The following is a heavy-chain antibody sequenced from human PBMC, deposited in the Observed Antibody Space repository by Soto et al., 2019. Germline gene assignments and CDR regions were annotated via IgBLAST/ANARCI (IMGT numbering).Heavy chain of an antibody. D-gene: IGHD3-10*01. CDR3: ARLRRDGGFGELLPHFDY. CDR1: GGSISSSSYY. CDR2: IYYSGST. V-gene: IGHV4-39*01. Sequence: PSETLSLTCTVSGGSISSSSYYWGWIRQPPGKGLEWIGSIYYSGSTYYNPSLKSRVTISVDTSKNQFSLKLSSVTAADTAVYYCARLRRDGGFGELLPHFDYWGQGTLVTVSS. J-gene: IGHJ4*02.